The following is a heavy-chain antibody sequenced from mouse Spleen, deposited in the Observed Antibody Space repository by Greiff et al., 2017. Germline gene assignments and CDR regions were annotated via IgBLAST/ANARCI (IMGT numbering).Heavy chain of an antibody. V-gene: IGHV5-9-3*01. CDR2: ISSGGSYT. J-gene: IGHJ3*01. D-gene: IGHD2-3*01. CDR3: ARQNKSSFYEGSPFAY. Sequence: EVQLMESGGGLVKPGGSLKLSCAASGFTFSSYAMSWVRQTPEKRLEWVATISSGGSYTYYPDSVKGRFTISRDNAKNTLYLQMSSLRSEDTAMYYCARQNKSSFYEGSPFAYWGQGTLVTVSA. CDR1: GFTFSSYA.